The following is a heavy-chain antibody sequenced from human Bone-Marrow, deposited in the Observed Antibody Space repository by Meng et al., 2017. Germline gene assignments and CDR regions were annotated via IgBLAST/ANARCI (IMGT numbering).Heavy chain of an antibody. CDR1: GYTLTSYG. J-gene: IGHJ5*02. CDR2: MDPNSGNT. Sequence: QSRLGQTASWLRQPWASVKVSCKASGYTLTSYGINWLRQAPGQGLEWMGWMDPNSGNTGYAQKFQGRVTLTRNTSISTAYMELSSLRSEGTAVYYCARGSNWFDPWGQGTLVTVSS. V-gene: IGHV1-8*01. CDR3: ARGSNWFDP.